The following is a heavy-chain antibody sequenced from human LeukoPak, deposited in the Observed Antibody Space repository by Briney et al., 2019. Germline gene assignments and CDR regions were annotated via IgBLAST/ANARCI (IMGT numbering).Heavy chain of an antibody. CDR2: ISYDGSNK. CDR3: AKSDLSSGYYYYYYMDV. CDR1: GFTFSSYG. J-gene: IGHJ6*03. V-gene: IGHV3-30*18. D-gene: IGHD3-22*01. Sequence: GGSLRLSCAASGFTFSSYGMHWVRQAPGKGLEWVAVISYDGSNKYYADSVKGRFTISRDNSKNTLYLQMNSLRAEDTAVYYCAKSDLSSGYYYYYYMDVWGKGTTVTVSS.